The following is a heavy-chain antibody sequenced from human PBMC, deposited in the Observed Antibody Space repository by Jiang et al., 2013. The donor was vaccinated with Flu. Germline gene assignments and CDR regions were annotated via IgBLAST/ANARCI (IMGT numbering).Heavy chain of an antibody. CDR3: ARGSSYTYYYGMDV. CDR2: INHSGST. V-gene: IGHV4-34*01. CDR1: GGSFSGYY. J-gene: IGHJ6*04. Sequence: LLKPSETLSLTCAVYGGSFSGYYWSWIRQPPGKGLEWIGEINHSGSTNYNPSLKSRVTISVDTSKNQFSLKLSSVTAADTAVYYCARGSSYTYYYGMDVWGKGTTVTVSS. D-gene: IGHD2-2*02.